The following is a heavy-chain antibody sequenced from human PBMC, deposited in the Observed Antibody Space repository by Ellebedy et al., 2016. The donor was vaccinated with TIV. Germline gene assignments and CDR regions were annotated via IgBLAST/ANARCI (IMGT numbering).Heavy chain of an antibody. CDR3: ARLPYYYASGTYSPFDF. D-gene: IGHD3-10*01. CDR1: GYTFPNYL. J-gene: IGHJ4*02. Sequence: GESLKISXKGSGYTFPNYLIAWVRQMPGTGLEWMGIVSPDDSSNKISPSFQGRVTISADKSSSTAYLQWSSLKASDTAMYFCARLPYYYASGTYSPFDFWGQGTLVTVSS. CDR2: VSPDDSSN. V-gene: IGHV5-51*01.